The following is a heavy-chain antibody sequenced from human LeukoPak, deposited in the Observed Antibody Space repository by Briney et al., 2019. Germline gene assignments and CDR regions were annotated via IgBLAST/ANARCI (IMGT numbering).Heavy chain of an antibody. J-gene: IGHJ5*02. Sequence: SETLSLTCTVSGDSISGHYWSWIRQPAGKGLEWLGRIYTIGRAIPKPSLKSRVTMSVDTSKNQFSLKLSSVTAADTAIYYCARVHNSGPGYCSGTSCYRLGGWFDTWGQGTLVTVSS. CDR2: IYTIGRA. CDR1: GDSISGHY. CDR3: ARVHNSGPGYCSGTSCYRLGGWFDT. V-gene: IGHV4-4*07. D-gene: IGHD2-2*02.